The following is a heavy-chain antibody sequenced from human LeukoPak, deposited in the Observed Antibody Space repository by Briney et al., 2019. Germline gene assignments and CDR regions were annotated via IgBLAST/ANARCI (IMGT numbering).Heavy chain of an antibody. CDR3: ARERPATHVGYYYYNIYV. Sequence: PSQTLSLTCTVSGGSISSGGYYWSWNRPHPGKGLEWIGYIYYSGSTYYNPSLKSRVTISVDKSMNRFSLKLSSVTAADTAVYYCARERPATHVGYYYYNIYVRGKGTPVTVSS. CDR2: IYYSGST. V-gene: IGHV4-31*03. J-gene: IGHJ6*03. CDR1: GGSISSGGYY. D-gene: IGHD2-2*01.